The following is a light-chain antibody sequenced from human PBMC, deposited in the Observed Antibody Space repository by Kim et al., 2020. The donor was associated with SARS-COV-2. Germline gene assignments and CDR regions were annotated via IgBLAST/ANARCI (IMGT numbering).Light chain of an antibody. CDR2: DVY. Sequence: QSALTQPASVSGSPGQPITISCAGTGSDVGGHNSVSWYQQHPGKAPKLLIYDVYLRPSGVSSRFSGSKSGNTASLTISGLQAEDEADYYCGSYTTSTSVLIGGGTQLTVL. CDR3: GSYTTSTSVL. J-gene: IGLJ2*01. V-gene: IGLV2-14*01. CDR1: GSDVGGHNS.